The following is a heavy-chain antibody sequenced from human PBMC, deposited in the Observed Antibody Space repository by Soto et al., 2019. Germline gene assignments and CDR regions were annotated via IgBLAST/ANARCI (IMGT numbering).Heavy chain of an antibody. CDR1: GGSISGYY. J-gene: IGHJ4*02. D-gene: IGHD2-15*01. V-gene: IGHV4-59*01. Sequence: SETLSLTCTVSGGSISGYYWSWIRQPPGMGLEWIGYIYYSGSTNYNPSLKSRVTISVDTSKNQFSLKLRSVTAADMAVYYCARGRVSGGSSYFDYWGQGTLVTVSS. CDR3: ARGRVSGGSSYFDY. CDR2: IYYSGST.